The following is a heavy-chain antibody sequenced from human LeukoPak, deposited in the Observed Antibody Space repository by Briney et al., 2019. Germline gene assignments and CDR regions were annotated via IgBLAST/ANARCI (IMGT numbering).Heavy chain of an antibody. D-gene: IGHD2-15*01. CDR1: GGSISSSSYY. J-gene: IGHJ4*02. Sequence: SSETLSLTCTVSGGSISSSSYYWGWIRQPPGKGLEWIGSIYTSGSTNYNPSLKSRVTMSVDTSKNQFSLKLSSVTAADTAVYYCARHHGGYFFDYWGQGTLVTVSS. CDR2: IYTSGST. V-gene: IGHV4-39*01. CDR3: ARHHGGYFFDY.